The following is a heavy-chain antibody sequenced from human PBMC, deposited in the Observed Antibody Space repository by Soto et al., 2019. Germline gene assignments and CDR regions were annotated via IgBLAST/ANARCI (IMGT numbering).Heavy chain of an antibody. V-gene: IGHV3-23*01. CDR3: AKRRSSSTFDY. CDR2: ISGSDDST. CDR1: GFTFSSYA. J-gene: IGHJ4*02. Sequence: EVQLLESGGGLVQPGESLRLSCAASGFTFSSYAMSWVRQAPGKGLEWVSVISGSDDSTYYADSVKGRFTISRDNSKNTLYLQMNSLRAEDTAVYYCAKRRSSSTFDYWVQGTLVTVSS. D-gene: IGHD6-6*01.